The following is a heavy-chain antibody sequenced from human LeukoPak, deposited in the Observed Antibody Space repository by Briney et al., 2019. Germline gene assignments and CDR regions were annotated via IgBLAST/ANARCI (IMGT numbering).Heavy chain of an antibody. V-gene: IGHV1-18*01. Sequence: EASVKVSCKASGYTFTSYGISWVRQAPGQGLEWMGWISAYNGNTNYAQKLQGRVTMTTDTSTSTAYMELRSLRSDDTAVYYCARLALVITFGGDHNDYWGQGTLVTVSS. CDR2: ISAYNGNT. CDR1: GYTFTSYG. CDR3: ARLALVITFGGDHNDY. D-gene: IGHD3-16*01. J-gene: IGHJ4*02.